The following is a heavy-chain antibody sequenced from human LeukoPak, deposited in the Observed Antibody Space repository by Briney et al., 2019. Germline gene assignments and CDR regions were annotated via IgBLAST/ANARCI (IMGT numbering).Heavy chain of an antibody. CDR2: ISGSGGST. J-gene: IGHJ4*02. V-gene: IGHV3-23*01. D-gene: IGHD6-13*01. CDR3: AKAGGSNRSYSSSWYYFDY. Sequence: PGGSLRLSCAASGFTFSSYAMSWVRQAPGKGLEWVSAISGSGGSTYYADSMKGRFTISRDNSKNTLYLQMNSLRAEVTAVYYCAKAGGSNRSYSSSWYYFDYWGQGTLVTVSS. CDR1: GFTFSSYA.